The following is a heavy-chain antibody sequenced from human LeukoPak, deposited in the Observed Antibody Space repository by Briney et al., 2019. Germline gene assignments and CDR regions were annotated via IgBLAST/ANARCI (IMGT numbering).Heavy chain of an antibody. CDR3: TRGEGCGGDCYSDYFDY. CDR2: IRSKAYGGTT. V-gene: IGHV3-49*03. CDR1: GFTFGDYY. J-gene: IGHJ4*02. Sequence: GGSLRLSCAASGFTFGDYYMSWIRQAPGKGLEWVGFIRSKAYGGTTEYAASVKGRFTISRDDSKSIAYLQMNSLKTEDTAVYYCTRGEGCGGDCYSDYFDYWGQGTLVTVSS. D-gene: IGHD2-21*02.